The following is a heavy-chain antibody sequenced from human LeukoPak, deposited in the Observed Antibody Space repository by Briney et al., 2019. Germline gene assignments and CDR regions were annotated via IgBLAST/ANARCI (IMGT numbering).Heavy chain of an antibody. CDR2: MSPNSGDT. D-gene: IGHD7-27*01. CDR1: GYTFTSYD. CDR3: ARGPPNWGYDY. Sequence: GASVKVSCKASGYTFTSYDFNWVQQATGQRPEWMGWMSPNSGDTGYAQKFQDRVTMTRNTSISTAYMEPSSLRSDDTAVYYCARGPPNWGYDYWGPGTLVTVSS. J-gene: IGHJ4*02. V-gene: IGHV1-8*01.